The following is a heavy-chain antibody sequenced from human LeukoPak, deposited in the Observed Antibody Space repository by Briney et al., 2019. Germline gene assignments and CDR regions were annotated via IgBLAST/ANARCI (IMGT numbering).Heavy chain of an antibody. Sequence: PRGSLRLSCAASGFTFSSYAMSWVRQAPGKGLEWVSAISGSGGSTYYADSVKGRFTISRDNSKNTLYLQMNSLRAEDTAVYYCAKSWYSSGWWPDYWGQGTLVTVSS. J-gene: IGHJ4*02. D-gene: IGHD6-19*01. CDR1: GFTFSSYA. V-gene: IGHV3-23*01. CDR2: ISGSGGST. CDR3: AKSWYSSGWWPDY.